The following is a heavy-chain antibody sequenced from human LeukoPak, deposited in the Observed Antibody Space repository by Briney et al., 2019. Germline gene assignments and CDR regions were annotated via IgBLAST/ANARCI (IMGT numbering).Heavy chain of an antibody. CDR2: INTDNGNT. D-gene: IGHD6-13*01. J-gene: IGHJ5*02. Sequence: ASVKVSCKASGYTFINYAMHWVRQAPGHRLEWMGWINTDNGNTKYSQEFQGRVTITRDTSASTVYMELSSLRSEDMTVYYCARSYITSWSNWFDPWGQGTLVTVSS. V-gene: IGHV1-3*03. CDR1: GYTFINYA. CDR3: ARSYITSWSNWFDP.